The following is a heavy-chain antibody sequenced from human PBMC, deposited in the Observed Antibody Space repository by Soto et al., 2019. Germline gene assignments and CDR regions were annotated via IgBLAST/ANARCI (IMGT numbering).Heavy chain of an antibody. Sequence: QVQLVESGGGVVQPGRSLRLSCAASGFTFSSYGMHWVRQAPGKGLEWVAVISYDGSNKYYADSVKGRFTISRDNSKNTLYLQMNSLRAEDTAVYYCAKDHGGAEQDPYYCYGMDVWGQGTTVTVSS. J-gene: IGHJ6*02. CDR3: AKDHGGAEQDPYYCYGMDV. V-gene: IGHV3-30*18. D-gene: IGHD3-16*01. CDR1: GFTFSSYG. CDR2: ISYDGSNK.